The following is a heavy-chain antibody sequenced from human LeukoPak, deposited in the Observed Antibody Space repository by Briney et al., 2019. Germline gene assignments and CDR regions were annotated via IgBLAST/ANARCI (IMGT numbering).Heavy chain of an antibody. J-gene: IGHJ4*02. D-gene: IGHD4-23*01. V-gene: IGHV4-59*01. CDR2: IYNSGST. Sequence: PSETLSLTCTVSGGSISSYYWSWIRQPPGKGLEWIGHIYNSGSTNYNPSLKSRVTISVDTSKNQFSLKLSSVTAADTAVYYFARVRSTVVPKFDYWGQGTLVTVSS. CDR3: ARVRSTVVPKFDY. CDR1: GGSISSYY.